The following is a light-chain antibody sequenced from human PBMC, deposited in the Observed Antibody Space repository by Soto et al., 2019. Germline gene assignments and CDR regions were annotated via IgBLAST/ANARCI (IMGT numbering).Light chain of an antibody. CDR1: SSDVGGYNY. J-gene: IGLJ1*01. V-gene: IGLV2-14*01. Sequence: QSVLAQPASVSGSPGQSITISCTGTSSDVGGYNYVSWYQQHPGKAPKLMIYEVSNRPSGVSNRFSGSKSGNTASLTISGLQAEDEADYYCSSYTSSSTQVFRTGTKGTVL. CDR2: EVS. CDR3: SSYTSSSTQV.